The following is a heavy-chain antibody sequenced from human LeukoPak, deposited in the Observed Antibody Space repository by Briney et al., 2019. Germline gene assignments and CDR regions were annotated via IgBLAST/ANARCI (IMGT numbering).Heavy chain of an antibody. D-gene: IGHD2-8*01. CDR3: ARDYVDDIPMIKDY. Sequence: ASVKVSCKASGYTFTSYAMNWVRQAPGQGLEWMGKINLSGGSTTYAQKFQGRVTMTRDTSTSTVYMELSSLRSEDTAVYYCARDYVDDIPMIKDYWGQGTLGTVSS. CDR2: INLSGGST. J-gene: IGHJ4*02. V-gene: IGHV1-46*01. CDR1: GYTFTSYA.